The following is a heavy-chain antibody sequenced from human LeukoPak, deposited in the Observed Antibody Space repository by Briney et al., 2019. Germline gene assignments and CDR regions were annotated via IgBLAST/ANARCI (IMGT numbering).Heavy chain of an antibody. CDR3: ARDRIAAYNWFDP. Sequence: PGGSLRLSCAASGFTFSIYSMNWVRQAPGKVLEWVSSISSSSSYIYYADSVKGRFTISRDNAKNSLYLQMNSLRAEDTAVYYCARDRIAAYNWFDPWGQGTLVTVSS. D-gene: IGHD6-13*01. J-gene: IGHJ5*02. V-gene: IGHV3-21*01. CDR1: GFTFSIYS. CDR2: ISSSSSYI.